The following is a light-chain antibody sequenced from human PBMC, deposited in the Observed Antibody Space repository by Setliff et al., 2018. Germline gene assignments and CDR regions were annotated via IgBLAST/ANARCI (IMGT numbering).Light chain of an antibody. Sequence: QSVLTQPRSVSGSPGQSVTISCTGTSSDVGSYIYVSWYQQHPGKAPRLLIYDVNNRPSGVPDRFSGSKSGNTASLTISGLQAEDEGDYYCSSFAGSYSVIFGGGTKVTVL. CDR2: DVN. V-gene: IGLV2-11*01. CDR1: SSDVGSYIY. J-gene: IGLJ2*01. CDR3: SSFAGSYSVI.